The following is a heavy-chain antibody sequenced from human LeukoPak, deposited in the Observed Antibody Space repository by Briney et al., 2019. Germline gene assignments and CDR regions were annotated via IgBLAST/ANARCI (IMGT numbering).Heavy chain of an antibody. Sequence: GGSLRLSCAASGFTFSSYAMSWVRQAPGKGLEWVSAISGSGGSTYYADSVKGRFTISRDNSKNTLYLQMNSLRAEDTAVYYWAKASVAGTRGWFDPLGQGTLVTGSS. CDR1: GFTFSSYA. J-gene: IGHJ5*02. V-gene: IGHV3-23*01. CDR2: ISGSGGST. D-gene: IGHD6-19*01. CDR3: AKASVAGTRGWFDP.